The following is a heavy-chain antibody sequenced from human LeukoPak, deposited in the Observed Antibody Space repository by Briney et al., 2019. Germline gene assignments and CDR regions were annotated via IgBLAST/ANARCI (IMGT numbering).Heavy chain of an antibody. V-gene: IGHV5-51*01. CDR1: GYSFTSYW. Sequence: GESLKISCKGSGYSFTSYWIGWVRQMPGKGLEWMGIIYPGDSDTRYSPSFQGQVTISGDKSINTAYLQWSSLKVSDTAMYYCARPRVPGSSSPPFDYWGQGTLVTVPS. J-gene: IGHJ4*01. D-gene: IGHD6-6*01. CDR3: ARPRVPGSSSPPFDY. CDR2: IYPGDSDT.